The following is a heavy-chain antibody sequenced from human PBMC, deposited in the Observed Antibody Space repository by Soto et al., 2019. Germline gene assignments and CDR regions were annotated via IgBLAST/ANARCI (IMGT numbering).Heavy chain of an antibody. D-gene: IGHD3-22*01. V-gene: IGHV1-69*01. Sequence: QVQLIQSEAEVKKPGSSVRVSCTASGGIFGSHGFSWVRQAPGQRLEWVGGFIPIFRTLTYTEKFQARVRIAADESTNTLYLDLSSLTSEDTAVYYCVRDRRIYYSDPHDEFVTSDYEVWGQRTMVSVSS. CDR3: VRDRRIYYSDPHDEFVTSDYEV. J-gene: IGHJ3*01. CDR1: GGIFGSHG. CDR2: FIPIFRTL.